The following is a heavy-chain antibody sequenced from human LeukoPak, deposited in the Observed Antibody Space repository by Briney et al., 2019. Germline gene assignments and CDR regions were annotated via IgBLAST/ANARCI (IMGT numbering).Heavy chain of an antibody. J-gene: IGHJ4*02. V-gene: IGHV3-21*03. CDR1: GFTFNSYS. D-gene: IGHD3-22*01. CDR2: ISGSNSYI. Sequence: GGSLRLSCAASGFTFNSYSMNWVRQAPGKGLEWVSSISGSNSYIYYADSMKGRFTISRDDSKNTLYLQMNSLKTEDTAVYYCTAVWGMYYYDSSANTGFDYWGQGTLVTVSS. CDR3: TAVWGMYYYDSSANTGFDY.